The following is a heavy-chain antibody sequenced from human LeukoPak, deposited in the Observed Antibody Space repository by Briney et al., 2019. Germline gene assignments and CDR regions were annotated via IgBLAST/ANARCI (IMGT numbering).Heavy chain of an antibody. CDR2: IRYDGSNK. CDR1: GFTFSSYG. CDR3: AKDHVATTHFDY. D-gene: IGHD5-12*01. Sequence: GGSLRLSCAASGFTFSSYGMHWVRQAPGKGLEWVAFIRYDGSNKYYADSVKGRFTISRDNSKNTLYLQMNSLRAEDTAVYYCAKDHVATTHFDYWGQGTLVTVSS. J-gene: IGHJ4*02. V-gene: IGHV3-30*02.